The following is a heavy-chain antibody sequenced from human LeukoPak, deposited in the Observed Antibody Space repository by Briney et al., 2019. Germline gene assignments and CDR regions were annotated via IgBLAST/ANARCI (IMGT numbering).Heavy chain of an antibody. D-gene: IGHD5-18*01. CDR3: ARQVTFGYAYAYYFDY. J-gene: IGHJ4*02. CDR2: IHNSEST. Sequence: SESLSLTCTVPGGSISTSYYYWGWIRQPPGKGLEWIGNIHNSESTYYNPSLKSRVTISVDTSKTQFSLKLSSVTAADTAVYYCARQVTFGYAYAYYFDYWGQGSLVPVSS. V-gene: IGHV4-39*01. CDR1: GGSISTSYYY.